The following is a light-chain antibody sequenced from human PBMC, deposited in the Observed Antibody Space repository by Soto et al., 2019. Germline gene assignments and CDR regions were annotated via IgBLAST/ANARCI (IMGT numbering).Light chain of an antibody. Sequence: DIQMTQSPSTLSASVGDRDTITCRASQSISSWLAWYQQKPGKAPKLLIYKASSLESGVPSRFSGSGSGTEFTLTISSLQPYDFATYYCQQYNSYSRWTFGQGTKVEIK. J-gene: IGKJ1*01. CDR2: KAS. V-gene: IGKV1-5*03. CDR1: QSISSW. CDR3: QQYNSYSRWT.